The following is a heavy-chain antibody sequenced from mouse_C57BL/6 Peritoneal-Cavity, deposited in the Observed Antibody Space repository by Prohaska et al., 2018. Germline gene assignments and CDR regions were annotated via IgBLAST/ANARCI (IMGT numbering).Heavy chain of an antibody. Sequence: DVQLQESGPGMVKPSQSLSLTCTVTGYSITSGYDWHWLRHFPGNKLEWMGYISYSGSTNYNPSLKSRISITHDTSKNHFFLKLNSVTTEDTATYYCAREDYGSSYGYFDVWGTGTTVTVSS. CDR3: AREDYGSSYGYFDV. CDR2: ISYSGST. J-gene: IGHJ1*03. CDR1: GYSITSGYD. V-gene: IGHV3-1*01. D-gene: IGHD1-1*01.